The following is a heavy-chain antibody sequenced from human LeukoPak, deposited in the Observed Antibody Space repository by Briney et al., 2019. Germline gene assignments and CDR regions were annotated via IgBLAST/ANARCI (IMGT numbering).Heavy chain of an antibody. CDR3: AREPGY. V-gene: IGHV3-30-3*01. D-gene: IGHD1-14*01. CDR2: ISYDGSNK. CDR1: GFTFSSYA. Sequence: GGSLRLSCAASGFTFSSYAMHWVRQAPGKGLEWVAVISYDGSNKYYADSVKGRFTISRDNSKNTLCLQMNSLRAEDTAVYYCAREPGYWDQETLVTVSS. J-gene: IGHJ4*02.